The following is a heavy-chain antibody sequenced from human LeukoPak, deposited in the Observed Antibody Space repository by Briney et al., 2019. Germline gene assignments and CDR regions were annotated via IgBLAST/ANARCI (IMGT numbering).Heavy chain of an antibody. Sequence: PSETLSLTCAVYGGSFSGYYWSWIRQPPGKGLEWIGEINHSGSTNYNPSLKSRVTISVDTPKNQFSLKLSSVTAADTAVYYCARLSTILDYWGQGTLVTVSS. D-gene: IGHD5/OR15-5a*01. V-gene: IGHV4-34*01. CDR2: INHSGST. J-gene: IGHJ4*02. CDR3: ARLSTILDY. CDR1: GGSFSGYY.